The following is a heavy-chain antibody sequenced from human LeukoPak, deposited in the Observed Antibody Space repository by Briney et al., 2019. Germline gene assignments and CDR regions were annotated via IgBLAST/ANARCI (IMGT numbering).Heavy chain of an antibody. D-gene: IGHD1-14*01. CDR1: VFTFGGYG. J-gene: IGHJ4*02. V-gene: IGHV3-33*01. CDR3: TRYNNDHFDY. Sequence: PRGSLRLSFAGSVFTFGGYGMHWFLQTPGKGLEWVAVIAYDGSRAFYADSVKGRFTISRDNSKNTMSVQMDDLRAEDTAVYYCTRYNNDHFDYWGQGTLVTVSS. CDR2: IAYDGSRA.